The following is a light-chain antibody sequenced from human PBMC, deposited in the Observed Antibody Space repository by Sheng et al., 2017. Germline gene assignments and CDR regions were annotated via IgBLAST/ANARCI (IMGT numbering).Light chain of an antibody. CDR1: QSIRSY. V-gene: IGKV1-8*01. CDR3: QQYYSFPFT. Sequence: IRMTQSPSSLSASTGDRVTITCRASQSIRSYLAWYQQKPGKAPKLLMYDANTLQSGVPSRFSGSGSGTDFTLTITYLQSEDFATYFCQQYYSFPFTFGPGTKVXIK. J-gene: IGKJ3*01. CDR2: DAN.